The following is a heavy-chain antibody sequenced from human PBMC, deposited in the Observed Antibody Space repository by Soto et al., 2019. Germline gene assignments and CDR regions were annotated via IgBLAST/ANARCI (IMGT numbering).Heavy chain of an antibody. CDR3: ARAILDIVVVPAAYMDV. Sequence: ASVKVSCKASGYTFTSYAMHWVRQAPGQRLEWMGWINAGNGNTKYSQKFQGRVTITADESTSTAYMELSSLRSEDTAVYYCARAILDIVVVPAAYMDVWGQGTTVTVSS. J-gene: IGHJ6*02. D-gene: IGHD2-2*03. CDR2: INAGNGNT. CDR1: GYTFTSYA. V-gene: IGHV1-3*01.